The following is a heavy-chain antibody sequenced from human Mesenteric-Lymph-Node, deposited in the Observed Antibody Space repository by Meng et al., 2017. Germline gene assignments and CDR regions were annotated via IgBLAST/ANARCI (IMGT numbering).Heavy chain of an antibody. J-gene: IGHJ4*02. CDR1: GGSISSYY. CDR3: ARGCSSTSCHFDY. D-gene: IGHD2-2*01. CDR2: IYYSGST. Sequence: GSLRLSCTVSGGSISSYYWSWIRQPPGKGLEWIGYIYYSGSTNYNPSLKSRVTISVDTSKNQFSLKLSSVTAADTAVYYCARGCSSTSCHFDYWGQGTLVTVSS. V-gene: IGHV4-59*01.